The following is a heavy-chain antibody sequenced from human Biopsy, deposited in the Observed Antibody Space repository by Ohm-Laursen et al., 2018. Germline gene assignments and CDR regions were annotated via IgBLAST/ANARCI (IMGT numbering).Heavy chain of an antibody. J-gene: IGHJ6*02. D-gene: IGHD2-15*01. CDR2: IKSVGSWT. Sequence: GSLRLSCTASGFTFNAYWMYWVRQVPGKGLVWVSHIKSVGSWTNYADSVKGRFTISRDNAKNTLYLQMNSLRAEDTAVHYCVSFLKDLNMAVWGQGTTVTVSS. CDR3: VSFLKDLNMAV. CDR1: GFTFNAYW. V-gene: IGHV3-74*01.